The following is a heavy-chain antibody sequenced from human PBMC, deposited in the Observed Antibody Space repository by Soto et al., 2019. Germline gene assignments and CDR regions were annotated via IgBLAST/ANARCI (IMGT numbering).Heavy chain of an antibody. CDR1: GGTFSSYA. Sequence: QVQLVQSGAEVKKPGSSVKVSCKASGGTFSSYAISWVRQAPGQGLEWMGGIIPIFGTANYAQKFQGRVTITADEXXSXAXXELSSLRSEDTAVYYCARDRGYSSPEGYYYYGMDVWGQGTTVTVSS. D-gene: IGHD5-18*01. CDR2: IIPIFGTA. V-gene: IGHV1-69*12. J-gene: IGHJ6*02. CDR3: ARDRGYSSPEGYYYYGMDV.